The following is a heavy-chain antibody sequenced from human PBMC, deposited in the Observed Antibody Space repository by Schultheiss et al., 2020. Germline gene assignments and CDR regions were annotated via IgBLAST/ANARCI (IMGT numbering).Heavy chain of an antibody. CDR3: AKVGSGSYYLGGMDV. CDR2: INHSGST. J-gene: IGHJ6*02. V-gene: IGHV4-61*01. CDR1: GGSVSSGSYY. D-gene: IGHD1-26*01. Sequence: SETLSLTCTVSGGSVSSGSYYWSWIRQHPGKGLEWIGEINHSGSTNYNPSLKSRVTISVDTSKNQFSLKLSSVTAADTAVYYCAKVGSGSYYLGGMDVWGQGTTVTGSS.